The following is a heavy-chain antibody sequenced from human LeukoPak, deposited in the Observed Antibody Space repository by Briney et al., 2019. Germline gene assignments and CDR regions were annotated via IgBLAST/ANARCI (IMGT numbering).Heavy chain of an antibody. CDR3: TTFRASYSSGWYTFDY. V-gene: IGHV1-46*01. CDR2: INPSGGST. D-gene: IGHD6-19*01. J-gene: IGHJ4*02. Sequence: ASVKVSCKASGYTFTSYYMHWVRQAPGQGLEWMGIINPSGGSTSYAQKFQGRVTMTRDTSTSTVYMELSSLRSEDTAVYYCTTFRASYSSGWYTFDYWGQGTLVTVSS. CDR1: GYTFTSYY.